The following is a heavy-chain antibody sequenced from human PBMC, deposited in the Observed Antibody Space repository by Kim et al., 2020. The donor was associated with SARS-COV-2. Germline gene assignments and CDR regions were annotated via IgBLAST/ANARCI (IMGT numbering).Heavy chain of an antibody. D-gene: IGHD3-10*01. J-gene: IGHJ4*02. Sequence: ASVKGRFTISRANAKNSLYLQMNSLRAEDTAVYYCARDRTYGSGRIFDYWGQGTLVTVSS. V-gene: IGHV3-11*06. CDR3: ARDRTYGSGRIFDY.